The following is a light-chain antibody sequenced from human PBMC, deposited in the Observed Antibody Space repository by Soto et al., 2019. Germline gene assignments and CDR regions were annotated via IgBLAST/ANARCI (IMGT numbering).Light chain of an antibody. J-gene: IGLJ1*01. Sequence: QSVLTQPASVSGSPGQSITISCTGTSSDVGSYNLVSWYQQHPGKAPKLMIYEGSKRPSGVSNRFSGSKSGNTASLTISGLQAEDEADYYCCSYAGSPWVFGTGTQLTVL. CDR3: CSYAGSPWV. V-gene: IGLV2-23*01. CDR2: EGS. CDR1: SSDVGSYNL.